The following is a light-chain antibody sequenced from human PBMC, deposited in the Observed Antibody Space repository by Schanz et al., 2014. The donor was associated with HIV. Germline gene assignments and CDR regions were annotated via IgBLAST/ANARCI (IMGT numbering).Light chain of an antibody. CDR2: DAS. V-gene: IGKV1-33*01. Sequence: DIQMTQSPSSLSASVGDRVTITCQASQDISNYLNWYQQKPGKAPKLLIYDASNLETGVPSRFSGGGSGTAFTFPITSLQPEDYATYFCQHFDSLPITFGQGTRLEIK. CDR1: QDISNY. CDR3: QHFDSLPIT. J-gene: IGKJ5*01.